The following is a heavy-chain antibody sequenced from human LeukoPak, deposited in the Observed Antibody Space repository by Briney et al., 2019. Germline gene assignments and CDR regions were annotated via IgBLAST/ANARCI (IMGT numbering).Heavy chain of an antibody. J-gene: IGHJ5*02. CDR3: ARGTAIFGVVIFLGGWFDP. Sequence: SVKVSCKASGGTFSSYAISWVRQAPEQGLEWMGGIIPIFGTANYAQKFQGRVTITADESTSTAYMELSSLRSEDTAVYYCARGTAIFGVVIFLGGWFDPWGQGTLVTVSS. CDR2: IIPIFGTA. D-gene: IGHD3-3*01. CDR1: GGTFSSYA. V-gene: IGHV1-69*13.